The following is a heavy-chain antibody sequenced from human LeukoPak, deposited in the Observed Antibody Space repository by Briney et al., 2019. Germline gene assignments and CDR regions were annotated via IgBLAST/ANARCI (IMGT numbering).Heavy chain of an antibody. Sequence: GGSLRLSCAASGFTFSNAWMHWVRQAPGKGLEWVGRIKSKAHGGTTDYAAPVKGRFTISRDDSKNTLYLQMNSLKTEDTAVYYCWDTNWNGDWDYWGQGTLVTVSS. V-gene: IGHV3-15*01. J-gene: IGHJ4*02. CDR2: IKSKAHGGTT. CDR1: GFTFSNAW. D-gene: IGHD1-1*01. CDR3: WDTNWNGDWDY.